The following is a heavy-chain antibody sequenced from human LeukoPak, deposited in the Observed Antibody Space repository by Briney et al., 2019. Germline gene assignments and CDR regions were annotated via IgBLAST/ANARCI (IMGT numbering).Heavy chain of an antibody. D-gene: IGHD3-22*01. V-gene: IGHV1-18*01. CDR3: ARVLVAYYYDSSPFDY. J-gene: IGHJ4*02. CDR2: ISAYNGNT. Sequence: ASVKVSCKASGYTFTSYGISWVRQAPGQGLEWMGWISAYNGNTNYAQKLQGRVTMTTDTPTTTAYMELRSLRSDDTAVYYCARVLVAYYYDSSPFDYWGQGTLVTVSS. CDR1: GYTFTSYG.